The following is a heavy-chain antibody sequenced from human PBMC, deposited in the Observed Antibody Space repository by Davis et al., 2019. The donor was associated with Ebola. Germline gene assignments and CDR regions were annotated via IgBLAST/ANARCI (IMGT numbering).Heavy chain of an antibody. CDR2: IKQDGSEK. V-gene: IGHV3-7*01. D-gene: IGHD1-26*01. CDR3: ARDRPLVGALDY. CDR1: GFTYSSYC. J-gene: IGHJ4*02. Sequence: ESLKIPCAASGFTYSSYCMSWVRQAPGKGLEWVANIKQDGSEKYYVDSVKGRFTISRDNAKNSLYLQMNSLRAEDTAVYYCARDRPLVGALDYWGQGTLVTVSS.